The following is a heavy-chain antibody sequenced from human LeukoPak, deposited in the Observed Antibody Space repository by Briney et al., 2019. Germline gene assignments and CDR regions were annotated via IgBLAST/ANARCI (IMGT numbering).Heavy chain of an antibody. V-gene: IGHV3-7*03. Sequence: PGGSLRLSCAASGFTFNNYWMNWVRQAPGKGLEWVANIKQDGSEKYYVDSVKGRFTISRDNSKNTLYLEVISLTAEDTAVYYCAKDDAWLRFGEWSQGTLVTVSS. CDR3: AKDDAWLRFGE. D-gene: IGHD3-10*01. J-gene: IGHJ4*02. CDR1: GFTFNNYW. CDR2: IKQDGSEK.